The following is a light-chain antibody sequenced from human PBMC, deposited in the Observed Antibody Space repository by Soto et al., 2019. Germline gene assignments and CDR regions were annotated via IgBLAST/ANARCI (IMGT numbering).Light chain of an antibody. CDR3: QQYESYPWT. J-gene: IGKJ1*01. CDR1: QSISTW. Sequence: DIQMTQSPSTLSASVGDRVSITCRASQSISTWLAWYQQRPGKAPKLLICDASTLESGVPSRFSGSGSGTEFTLTISSLQPDDFTTYYGQQYESYPWTFGQGTKVEIK. V-gene: IGKV1-5*03. CDR2: DAS.